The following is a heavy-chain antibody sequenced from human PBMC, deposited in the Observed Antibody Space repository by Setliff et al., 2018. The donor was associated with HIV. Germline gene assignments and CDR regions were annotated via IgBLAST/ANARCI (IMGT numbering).Heavy chain of an antibody. D-gene: IGHD3-22*01. CDR1: GYSVNSDYL. Sequence: PSETLSLTCTVSGYSVNSDYLWCWIRQPPGKGLEWIGSVYHSGSTNYNPSLKSRVTISVDTSKNQFSLKLRSVTAADTAVYYCARDLAGGEGDYYDSSGYSFYFDYWGQGTLVTVSS. V-gene: IGHV4-38-2*02. CDR2: VYHSGST. CDR3: ARDLAGGEGDYYDSSGYSFYFDY. J-gene: IGHJ4*02.